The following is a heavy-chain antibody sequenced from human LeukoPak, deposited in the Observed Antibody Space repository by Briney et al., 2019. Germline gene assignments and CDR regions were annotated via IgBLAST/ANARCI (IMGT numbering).Heavy chain of an antibody. D-gene: IGHD2-21*02. J-gene: IGHJ4*02. V-gene: IGHV4-30-4*08. Sequence: QVQLQESGPGLVKPSQTLSLTCTVSGGSISSGGYCWSWVRRPPRKGLEWIGYIYYSGSTYYHPSLKSRVTISVDTSKNQFSLKLSSVTAADTAVYYCARRPVVVTAPIDYWGQGTLVTVSS. CDR3: ARRPVVVTAPIDY. CDR2: IYYSGST. CDR1: GGSISSGGYC.